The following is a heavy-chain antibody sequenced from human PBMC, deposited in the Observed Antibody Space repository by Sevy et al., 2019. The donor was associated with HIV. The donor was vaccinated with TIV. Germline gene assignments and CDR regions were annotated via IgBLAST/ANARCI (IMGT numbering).Heavy chain of an antibody. CDR2: ISGYNGKT. CDR1: GYTFTSYG. CDR3: ARDPGMVRGATLDY. D-gene: IGHD3-10*01. Sequence: ASVKVSCKASGYTFTSYGISWVRQAPGQGLEWMGWISGYNGKTNYAQKLQGRVTMTTDTSRGTAYMELRSLRSDDKAVYYCARDPGMVRGATLDYWGQGTLVTVSS. J-gene: IGHJ4*02. V-gene: IGHV1-18*04.